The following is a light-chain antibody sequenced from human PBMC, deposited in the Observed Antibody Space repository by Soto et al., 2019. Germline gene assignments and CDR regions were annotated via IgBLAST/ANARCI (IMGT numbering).Light chain of an antibody. Sequence: EIVLTQSPGTLSLSPGERATLSCRASQSVSSSYLAWYQQKPGQAPRLLIYGASSRATGIPDRFSGSGSGTDFTLTISSLGPEDFAVYYCQQYGSSPLITFGQGTRLEIK. J-gene: IGKJ5*01. CDR3: QQYGSSPLIT. CDR1: QSVSSSY. CDR2: GAS. V-gene: IGKV3-20*01.